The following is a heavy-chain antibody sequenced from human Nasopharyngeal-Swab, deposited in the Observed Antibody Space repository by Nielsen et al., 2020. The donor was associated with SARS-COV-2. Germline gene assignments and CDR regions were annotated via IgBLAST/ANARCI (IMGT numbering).Heavy chain of an antibody. J-gene: IGHJ6*03. D-gene: IGHD3-10*01. CDR2: IYYSGST. CDR1: GGSISSYY. V-gene: IGHV4-59*01. CDR3: ARGGGSGSADYYYYYMDV. Sequence: SETLSLTCTVSGGSISSYYWSWIRQPPGKGLEWIGYIYYSGSTNYNPSLKSRVTISVDTSKNQFSLKLSSVTAADTAVYNCARGGGSGSADYYYYYMDVWGKGTTVTVSS.